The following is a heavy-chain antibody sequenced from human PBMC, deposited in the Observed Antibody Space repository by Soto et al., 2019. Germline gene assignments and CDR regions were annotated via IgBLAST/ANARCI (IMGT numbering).Heavy chain of an antibody. CDR3: AHDHYDSRRGFDP. CDR2: IYWDDDT. Sequence: QITLKESGPTLVKPTQTLTLTCTFSGFSFTTSGVGVGWIRQPPGKALEWLGIIYWDDDTRYSPSLRNRLTITXDXXKNQVVLTMTNMDPLDTATYYCAHDHYDSRRGFDPWGQGTLVTVSS. V-gene: IGHV2-5*02. D-gene: IGHD3-3*01. CDR1: GFSFTTSGVG. J-gene: IGHJ5*02.